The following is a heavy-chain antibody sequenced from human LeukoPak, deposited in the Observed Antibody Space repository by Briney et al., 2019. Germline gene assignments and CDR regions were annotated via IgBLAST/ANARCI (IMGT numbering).Heavy chain of an antibody. V-gene: IGHV3-23*01. J-gene: IGHJ4*02. Sequence: ETLSLTCTVSGGSFMSHYWCWVRQAPGKGLEWVSAISGSGGSTYYADSVKGWFTISRDNSKNTLYLQMNSLRAEDTAVYYCAKVIFGVVTRYFDYWGQGTLVTVSS. CDR1: GGSFMSHY. CDR3: AKVIFGVVTRYFDY. CDR2: ISGSGGST. D-gene: IGHD3-3*01.